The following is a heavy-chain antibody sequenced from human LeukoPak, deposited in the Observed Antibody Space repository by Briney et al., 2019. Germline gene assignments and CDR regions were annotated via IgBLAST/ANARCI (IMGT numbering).Heavy chain of an antibody. CDR3: ARFYGVAPAFDI. CDR2: IYHSGST. CDR1: GGSTSGYS. V-gene: IGHV4-30-2*01. D-gene: IGHD4-17*01. J-gene: IGHJ3*02. Sequence: PSETLSLTCTVSGGSTSGYSWSWIRQPPGKGLEWIGYIYHSGSTYYNPSLKSRVTISVDRSKNQFSLKLSSVTAADTAVYYCARFYGVAPAFDIWGQGTMVTVSS.